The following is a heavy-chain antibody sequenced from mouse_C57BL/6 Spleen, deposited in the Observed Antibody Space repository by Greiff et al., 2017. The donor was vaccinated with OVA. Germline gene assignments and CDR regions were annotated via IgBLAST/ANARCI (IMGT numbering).Heavy chain of an antibody. CDR2: IDPSDSET. CDR1: GYTFTSYW. V-gene: IGHV1-52*01. D-gene: IGHD1-1*01. Sequence: QVQLKQPGAELVRPGSSVKLSCKASGYTFTSYWMHWVKQRPIQGLEWIGNIDPSDSETHYNQKFKDKATLTVDKSSSTAYMQLSSLTSEDSAVYYCARHYYGSNYFDYWGQGTTLTVSS. J-gene: IGHJ2*01. CDR3: ARHYYGSNYFDY.